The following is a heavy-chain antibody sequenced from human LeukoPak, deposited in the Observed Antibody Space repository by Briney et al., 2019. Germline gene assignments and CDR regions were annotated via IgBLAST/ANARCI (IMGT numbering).Heavy chain of an antibody. CDR3: VRDFRSADY. Sequence: GGSLRLSCAASGFTFSTYCIHWVRQAPGKGPMWVSRICPDGTVTNYADSVKARFIISRDNARNTVYLQMNSLRVEDTAVYYCVRDFRSADYWGQGTLVTVSS. V-gene: IGHV3-74*01. CDR2: ICPDGTVT. CDR1: GFTFSTYC. J-gene: IGHJ4*02.